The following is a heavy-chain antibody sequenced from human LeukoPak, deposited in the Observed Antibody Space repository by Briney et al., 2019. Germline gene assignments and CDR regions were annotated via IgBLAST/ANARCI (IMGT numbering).Heavy chain of an antibody. V-gene: IGHV3-23*01. CDR1: GFIFSNYA. J-gene: IGHJ4*02. CDR2: ISGNGAGT. Sequence: PGGSLRLSCAASGFIFSNYAMTWVRQAPGKGLEWVSTISGNGAGTYFADSVKGRFTISRGNSNNTLYLQMDSLRAEDTAVYFCARDGVLMNRKFYFDSWGQGTLVTVFS. CDR3: ARDGVLMNRKFYFDS. D-gene: IGHD3-10*01.